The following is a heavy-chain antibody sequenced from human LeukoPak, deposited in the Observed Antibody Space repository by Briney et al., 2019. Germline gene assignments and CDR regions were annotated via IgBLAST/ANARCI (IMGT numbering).Heavy chain of an antibody. Sequence: ASVKVSCKASGYTFTGYYMHWVRQAPGQGLEWMGWINPNSGGTNYAQKFQGRVTMTRDTSISTAYMELSRLRSDDTAVYYCAVGFLEWLLTDYGMDVWGQGTTVTVSS. V-gene: IGHV1-2*02. CDR3: AVGFLEWLLTDYGMDV. J-gene: IGHJ6*02. CDR2: INPNSGGT. D-gene: IGHD3-3*01. CDR1: GYTFTGYY.